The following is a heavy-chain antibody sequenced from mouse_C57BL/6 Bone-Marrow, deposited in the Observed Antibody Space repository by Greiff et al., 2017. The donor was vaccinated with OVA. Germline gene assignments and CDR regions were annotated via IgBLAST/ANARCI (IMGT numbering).Heavy chain of an antibody. CDR3: AWGVRDGRDY. CDR1: GFNIKNTH. CDR2: IDPANGNT. D-gene: IGHD1-1*01. V-gene: IGHV14-3*01. J-gene: IGHJ4*01. Sequence: EVMLVESVAELVRPGASVKLSCTASGFNIKNTHMHWVKQRPEQGLEWIGRIDPANGNTKYAPKFQGKATITADITSNTAYLQLSSLTSEDTAIYYCAWGVRDGRDYWGQGTSVTVSS.